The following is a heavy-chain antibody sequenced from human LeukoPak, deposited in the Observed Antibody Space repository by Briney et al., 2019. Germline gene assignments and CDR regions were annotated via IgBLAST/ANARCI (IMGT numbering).Heavy chain of an antibody. D-gene: IGHD3-22*01. J-gene: IGHJ1*01. Sequence: KPSXXLSLTCTLSGGSVSSSSYYWGWIRQPPGKGLEWFGDIYRSGSIYYNPSLKSRVSMSVDTSETHFSLELTSVTAADTAVYYCARRRYYDSTGYLDWGQGTLVTVSS. CDR3: ARRRYYDSTGYLD. CDR2: IYRSGSI. CDR1: GGSVSSSSYY. V-gene: IGHV4-39*02.